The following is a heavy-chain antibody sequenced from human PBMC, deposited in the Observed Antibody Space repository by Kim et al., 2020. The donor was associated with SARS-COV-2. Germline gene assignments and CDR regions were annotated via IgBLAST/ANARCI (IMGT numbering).Heavy chain of an antibody. Sequence: GGSLRLSCAASGFTFSSYAMLWVRQAPGKGLEWVAVISSDGTRKYHADSVKGRFTISRDNSKNTLYLRMNSLRPEDTAIYFCARDVSHGGGGWPQADAFDMWGPGTMVTVSS. CDR2: ISSDGTRK. D-gene: IGHD6-19*01. J-gene: IGHJ3*02. V-gene: IGHV3-30*04. CDR3: ARDVSHGGGGWPQADAFDM. CDR1: GFTFSSYA.